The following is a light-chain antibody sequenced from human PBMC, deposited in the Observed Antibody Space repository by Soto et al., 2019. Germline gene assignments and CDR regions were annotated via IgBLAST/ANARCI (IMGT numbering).Light chain of an antibody. J-gene: IGLJ3*02. Sequence: QSVLTQPPSVSGAPGQRVTISCTGSSSNIGAGYDVHWYQQLPGTVPKLLISGNSNRPSGVPDRFSGSKSGTSASLAITGLQAEDEADYYCQSYDSSLSGWVFGGGTQLTVL. CDR1: SSNIGAGYD. V-gene: IGLV1-40*01. CDR3: QSYDSSLSGWV. CDR2: GNS.